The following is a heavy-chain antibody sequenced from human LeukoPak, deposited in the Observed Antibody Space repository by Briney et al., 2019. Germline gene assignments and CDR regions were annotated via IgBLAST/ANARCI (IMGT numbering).Heavy chain of an antibody. V-gene: IGHV4-59*01. CDR1: GGSISSYY. CDR3: ARGLWFGEGTDAFDI. J-gene: IGHJ3*02. D-gene: IGHD3-10*01. CDR2: IYYSGST. Sequence: SETLSLTCTVSGGSISSYYWSWIRQPPGKGLEWIGYIYYSGSTNYNPSLKSRVTISVDTSKNQFSLKLSSVTAADTAVYYCARGLWFGEGTDAFDIWGQGTMVTVSS.